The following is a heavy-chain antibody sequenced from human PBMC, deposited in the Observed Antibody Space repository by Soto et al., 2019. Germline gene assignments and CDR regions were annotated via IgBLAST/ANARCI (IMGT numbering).Heavy chain of an antibody. V-gene: IGHV3-23*01. CDR1: GFTFSSYG. CDR3: AKDQVAVAGSTFDY. CDR2: ISGSGGAT. J-gene: IGHJ4*01. Sequence: PGGSLRLSCAASGFTFSSYGISWVRQAPGKGLEWVSAISGSGGATYYADSVKGRFTISRDNSKKTVYLQMNSLRGEDTAVYFCAKDQVAVAGSTFDYWGHGTRVTVSS. D-gene: IGHD6-19*01.